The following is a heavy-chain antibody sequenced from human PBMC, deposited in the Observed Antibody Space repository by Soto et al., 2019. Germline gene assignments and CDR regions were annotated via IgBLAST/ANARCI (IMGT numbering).Heavy chain of an antibody. CDR2: INPSGGRT. V-gene: IGHV1-46*01. CDR3: ARGMDGRPYGMDV. J-gene: IGHJ6*02. Sequence: GASVKVSCKASGYTFTRYYIHWVRQAPGQGLEYMGIINPSGGRTSYAQKFQGRVTMTRDTSTRTVYMELSSLRSEDTAVYYCARGMDGRPYGMDVWGQGTTVTVSS. D-gene: IGHD1-1*01. CDR1: GYTFTRYY.